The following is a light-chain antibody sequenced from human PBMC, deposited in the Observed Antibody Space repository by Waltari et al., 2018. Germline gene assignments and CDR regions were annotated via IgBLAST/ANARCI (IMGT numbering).Light chain of an antibody. V-gene: IGKV1-5*03. Sequence: DIQMTQSPSTLSASVGDRVTIPCRASQRISSWLAWYQQKPGKAPKLRSYKASSLESGVPSRFSGSGSGTEFTLTISSLQPDDFATYYCQQYNSYSGNTFGQGTKLEIK. CDR1: QRISSW. CDR3: QQYNSYSGNT. J-gene: IGKJ2*01. CDR2: KAS.